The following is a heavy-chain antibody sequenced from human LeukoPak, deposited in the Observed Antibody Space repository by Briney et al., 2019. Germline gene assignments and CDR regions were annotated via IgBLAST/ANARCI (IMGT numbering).Heavy chain of an antibody. CDR1: GAPFSGHY. J-gene: IGHJ5*01. Sequence: SETLSLTCAVYGAPFSGHYWSWIRQPPGRGLEWIGEINHSGSTNYNPPLERRLTISVDTSKNQFSLKLTSVTAADTAVYFCASRRDGYVNPFDSWGRGTLVTVSS. CDR2: INHSGST. V-gene: IGHV4-34*01. D-gene: IGHD5-24*01. CDR3: ASRRDGYVNPFDS.